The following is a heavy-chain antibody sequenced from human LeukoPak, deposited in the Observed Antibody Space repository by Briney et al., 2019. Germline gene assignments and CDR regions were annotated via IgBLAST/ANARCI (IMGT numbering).Heavy chain of an antibody. J-gene: IGHJ6*02. Sequence: QPGRSLRLSCAASGFTFSSYGMHWVRQAPGKGLEWVAVISYDGSNKYYADSVKGRFTISRDNSKNTLYLQMNSLRAEDTAVYYCARDGNSGYDLTYYYGMDVWGQGTTVTVSS. CDR3: ARDGNSGYDLTYYYGMDV. D-gene: IGHD5-12*01. CDR2: ISYDGSNK. CDR1: GFTFSSYG. V-gene: IGHV3-30*03.